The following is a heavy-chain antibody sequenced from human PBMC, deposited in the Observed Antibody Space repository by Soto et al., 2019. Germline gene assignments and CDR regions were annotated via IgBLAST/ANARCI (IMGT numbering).Heavy chain of an antibody. Sequence: XSVKVSCNASGYTFTSYGISWLRQAPGQGLEWMGWISAYNGNTKYAQKLQGRVTMTTDTSTSTAYMELRSLRSDDTAVYYCARDLGQQLVDYWGQGTLVTVSS. D-gene: IGHD6-13*01. V-gene: IGHV1-18*01. CDR2: ISAYNGNT. CDR1: GYTFTSYG. J-gene: IGHJ4*02. CDR3: ARDLGQQLVDY.